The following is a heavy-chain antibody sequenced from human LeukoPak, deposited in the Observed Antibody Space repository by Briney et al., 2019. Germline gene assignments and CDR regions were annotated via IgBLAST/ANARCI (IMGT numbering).Heavy chain of an antibody. CDR3: AKDLHSGYYFDH. CDR1: GFTAGSYW. D-gene: IGHD6-19*01. J-gene: IGHJ4*02. V-gene: IGHV3-7*05. Sequence: GGSLRLSCAASGFTAGSYWMTWVRQAPGKGLEWVANMKPDGSEKYYVDSVKGRFTISRDNAKNSLYLQMNSLRAEDTAVYYCAKDLHSGYYFDHWGQGTLVTVSS. CDR2: MKPDGSEK.